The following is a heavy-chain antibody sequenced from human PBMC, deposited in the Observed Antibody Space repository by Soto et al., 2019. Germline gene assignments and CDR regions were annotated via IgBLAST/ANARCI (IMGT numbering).Heavy chain of an antibody. V-gene: IGHV5-51*01. CDR3: VRPQAKELGTIRGAFDI. D-gene: IGHD6-13*01. CDR1: GDTFTSHW. Sequence: PGESLKISCKGSGDTFTSHWIAWVRQMSGKGPELMGLIYPADSDTRYSPSFEGQVTISVDKSISTAYLQWSSLRASDTAMYYCVRPQAKELGTIRGAFDIWGQGTKVTVSS. J-gene: IGHJ3*02. CDR2: IYPADSDT.